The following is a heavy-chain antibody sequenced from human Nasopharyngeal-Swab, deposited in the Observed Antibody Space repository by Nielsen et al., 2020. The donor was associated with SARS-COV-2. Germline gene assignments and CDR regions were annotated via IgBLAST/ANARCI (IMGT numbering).Heavy chain of an antibody. J-gene: IGHJ6*02. V-gene: IGHV3-53*05. D-gene: IGHD6-19*01. CDR2: IYSGGST. Sequence: GGSLTLSCAASGLTVSSNYMSWVRQAPGKGLEWVSVIYSGGSTYYIDSVKGRFTVSRDNSRNTLYLQMNSLRPEDTAVYYCAREKAVAGIGGYHYYGMDVWGQGTTVTVSS. CDR1: GLTVSSNY. CDR3: AREKAVAGIGGYHYYGMDV.